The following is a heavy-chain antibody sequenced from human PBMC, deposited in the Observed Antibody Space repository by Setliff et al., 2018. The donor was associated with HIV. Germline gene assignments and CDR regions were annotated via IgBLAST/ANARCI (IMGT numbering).Heavy chain of an antibody. CDR3: ARGPGAAVYYYYMDA. D-gene: IGHD1-26*01. J-gene: IGHJ6*03. CDR2: IIPIFGTP. V-gene: IGHV1-69*13. Sequence: SVKVSCKASGGTFSTYAVSWVRQAPGHGLEWMGGIIPIFGTPNYAQKFQGRVTITADESTGTAYMELSSLRSEDTAVYYCARGPGAAVYYYYMDAWGKGTTVTVSS. CDR1: GGTFSTYA.